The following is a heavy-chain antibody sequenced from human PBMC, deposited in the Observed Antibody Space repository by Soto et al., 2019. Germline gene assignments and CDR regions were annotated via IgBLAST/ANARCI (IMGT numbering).Heavy chain of an antibody. D-gene: IGHD3-3*01. CDR3: ATDPAVFVTSYYGLDV. Sequence: QVQLVESGGGVVQPGRSLRLSCSASGYTFSSYAMHWVRQAPGKGLEWVAAISYDGGNKYYADSLMGRFTISRDNSKTTSYLQTNSMRAEDTAVYYCATDPAVFVTSYYGLDVGGPWTTVTVTS. CDR2: ISYDGGNK. CDR1: GYTFSSYA. J-gene: IGHJ6*02. V-gene: IGHV3-30*03.